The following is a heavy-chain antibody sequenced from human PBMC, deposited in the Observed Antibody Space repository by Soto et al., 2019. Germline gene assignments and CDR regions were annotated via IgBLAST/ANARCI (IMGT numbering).Heavy chain of an antibody. CDR3: AREDVAAGTSNWFDP. D-gene: IGHD6-13*01. CDR1: GGSISSSSYC. J-gene: IGHJ5*02. Sequence: PSETLSLTCTVSGGSISSSSYCWGWIRQPPGKGLEWIGSIYYSGSTYYNPSLKSRVTISVDTSKNQFSLKLSSVTAADTAVYYCAREDVAAGTSNWFDPWGQGTLVTVSS. V-gene: IGHV4-39*02. CDR2: IYYSGST.